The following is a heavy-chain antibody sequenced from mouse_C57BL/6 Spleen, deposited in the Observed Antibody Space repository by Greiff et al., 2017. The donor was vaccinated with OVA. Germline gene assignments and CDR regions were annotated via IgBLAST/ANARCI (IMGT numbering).Heavy chain of an antibody. V-gene: IGHV7-1*01. CDR2: SRNKANDYTT. CDR3: ARDAGNYYGSSTGYFDV. CDR1: GFTFSDFY. Sequence: EVKLVESGGGLVQSGRSLRLSCATSGFTFSDFYMEWVRQAPGKGLEWIAASRNKANDYTTEYSASVKGRFIVSRDTSQSILYLQMNALRAEDTAIYYCARDAGNYYGSSTGYFDVWGTGTTVTVSS. D-gene: IGHD1-1*01. J-gene: IGHJ1*03.